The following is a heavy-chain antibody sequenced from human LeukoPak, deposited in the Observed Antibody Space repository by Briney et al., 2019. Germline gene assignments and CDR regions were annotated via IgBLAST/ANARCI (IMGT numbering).Heavy chain of an antibody. CDR2: IYYSGST. Sequence: SEALSLTCTISGDSIGSYFWSWIRQPPGKGLEWIGYIYYSGSTNYNPSLKSRVTISVDTSKNQFSLKLSSVTAADTAVYYCARDFQHWGQGTLVAVSS. CDR1: GDSIGSYF. V-gene: IGHV4-59*01. J-gene: IGHJ1*01. CDR3: ARDFQH.